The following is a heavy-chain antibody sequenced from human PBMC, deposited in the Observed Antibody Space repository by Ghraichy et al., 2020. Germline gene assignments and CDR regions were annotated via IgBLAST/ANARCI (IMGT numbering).Heavy chain of an antibody. V-gene: IGHV4-59*08. CDR1: GGSISSYY. CDR3: ARQSIVARQIDY. Sequence: SETLSLTCNVSGGSISSYYWSWIRQPPGKGLEWIGYISYSGSTNYNPSLNSRVTISADTSKNQFSLKLSSLTAADTAVYYCARQSIVARQIDYWDQGTLVTVSS. CDR2: ISYSGST. D-gene: IGHD6-6*01. J-gene: IGHJ4*02.